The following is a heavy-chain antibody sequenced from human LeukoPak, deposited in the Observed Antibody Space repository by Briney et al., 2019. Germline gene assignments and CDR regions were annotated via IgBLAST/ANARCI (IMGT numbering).Heavy chain of an antibody. CDR2: ISSNGGST. CDR3: TTGGYSSGWYPPFAY. CDR1: GFTFSSYA. Sequence: GGSLRLSCSASGFTFSSYAMHWVRQAPGKGLEYVSAISSNGGSTYYADSVKGRFTISRDDSKNTLYLQMNSLKTEDTAVYYCTTGGYSSGWYPPFAYWGQGTLVTVSS. D-gene: IGHD6-19*01. V-gene: IGHV3-64*04. J-gene: IGHJ4*02.